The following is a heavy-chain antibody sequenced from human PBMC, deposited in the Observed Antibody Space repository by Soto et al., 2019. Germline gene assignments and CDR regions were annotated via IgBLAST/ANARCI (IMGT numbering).Heavy chain of an antibody. D-gene: IGHD1-26*01. CDR1: GFTFSYYW. CDR3: ARGDRGAFDL. Sequence: EVQLVESGGGLVQPGESLRLSCAASGFTFSYYWMHWVRQAPGKGLVWVSRIHSDGSSTTYADSVKGRFSISRDNARNTGYLQMNSLRAEDKAVYYCARGDRGAFDLWGQGTVLTVSS. CDR2: IHSDGSST. J-gene: IGHJ3*01. V-gene: IGHV3-74*01.